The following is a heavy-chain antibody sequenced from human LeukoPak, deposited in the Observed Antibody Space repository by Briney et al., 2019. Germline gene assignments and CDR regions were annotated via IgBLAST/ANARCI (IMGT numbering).Heavy chain of an antibody. D-gene: IGHD1-14*01. CDR1: GDSIRSMSYS. Sequence: ASETLSLTCKVSGDSIRSMSYSWGWIRQSPGKGLEWIATVYSSGTTYFIPSVKSRVTIFMDPSKNQFSLKLTSVTAADTAVYYCARQAGGGNDAFDIWGQGKMVTVFS. CDR3: ARQAGGGNDAFDI. V-gene: IGHV4-39*01. CDR2: VYSSGTT. J-gene: IGHJ3*02.